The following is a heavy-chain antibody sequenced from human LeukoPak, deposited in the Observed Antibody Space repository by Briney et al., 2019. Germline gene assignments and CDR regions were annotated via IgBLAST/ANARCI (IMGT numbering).Heavy chain of an antibody. D-gene: IGHD1-26*01. CDR3: ARALVGAPYYYYGMDV. CDR2: IIPIFGTA. V-gene: IGHV1-69*13. CDR1: GGTFSSYA. J-gene: IGHJ6*02. Sequence: SVKVSCKASGGTFSSYAISWVRQAPGQGLEWMGGIIPIFGTANYAQEFQGRVTITADESTSTAYMELSGLRSEDTAVYYCARALVGAPYYYYGMDVWGQGTTVTVSS.